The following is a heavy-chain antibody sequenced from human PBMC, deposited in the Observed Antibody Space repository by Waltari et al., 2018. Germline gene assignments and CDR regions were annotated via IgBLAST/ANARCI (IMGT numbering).Heavy chain of an antibody. CDR2: MSYSGAT. CDR3: ATYLGASLGTAAFDV. CDR1: GGSLLSIRIY. V-gene: IGHV4-39*05. Sequence: QLQLQESGPGLVKPSASPSLPCGVPGGSLLSIRIYWVWIRQPPGRGMEWIGTMSYSGATYSSPSLSSRVTIARDTSKNQLSLKLASVTAADTAVYFCATYLGASLGTAAFDVWGQGTMVTVSS. J-gene: IGHJ3*01. D-gene: IGHD1-1*01.